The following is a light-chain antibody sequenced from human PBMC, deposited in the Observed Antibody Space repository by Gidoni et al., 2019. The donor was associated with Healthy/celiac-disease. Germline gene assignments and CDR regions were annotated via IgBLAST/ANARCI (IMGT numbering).Light chain of an antibody. V-gene: IGKV3-15*01. CDR2: GAS. Sequence: EIVMTQSPATLSVSPGERATLSCWASQSVSSNLAWYQQKPGQAPRLLIYGASTRATGIPARFSGSGSGTEFTLTISSLQSEDFAVYYCQQYNNWPVTFGPGTKVDIK. CDR1: QSVSSN. J-gene: IGKJ3*01. CDR3: QQYNNWPVT.